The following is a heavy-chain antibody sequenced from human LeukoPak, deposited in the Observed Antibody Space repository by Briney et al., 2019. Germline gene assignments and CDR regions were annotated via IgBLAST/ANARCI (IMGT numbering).Heavy chain of an antibody. V-gene: IGHV1-2*02. J-gene: IGHJ4*02. CDR3: ATHCSSTSCYRSALDY. CDR2: INPNSGGT. CDR1: GYTFTGYY. Sequence: ASVKVSCKASGYTFTGYYMHWVRQAPGQGLEWMGWINPNSGGTNYAQKFQGRVTMTRDTSISTAYMELSRLRSDDTAVYYCATHCSSTSCYRSALDYWGQGTLVTVS. D-gene: IGHD2-2*02.